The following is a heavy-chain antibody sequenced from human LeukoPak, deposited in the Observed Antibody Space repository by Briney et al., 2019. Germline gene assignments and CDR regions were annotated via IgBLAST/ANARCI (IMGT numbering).Heavy chain of an antibody. Sequence: SETLSLTCTISGGFISSSSYYWVWIRQPPGKGLEWIGDIYYSGSTYYNPALKSRVSMSIDTSKNQFSLELRSVAAADTALYYCARRRYYDSTGYLEWGQGTLVTVTS. CDR1: GGFISSSSYY. D-gene: IGHD3-22*01. J-gene: IGHJ1*01. CDR2: IYYSGST. CDR3: ARRRYYDSTGYLE. V-gene: IGHV4-39*01.